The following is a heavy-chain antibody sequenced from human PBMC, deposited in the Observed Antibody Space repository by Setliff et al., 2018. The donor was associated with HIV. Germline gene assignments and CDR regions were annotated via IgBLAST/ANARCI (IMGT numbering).Heavy chain of an antibody. D-gene: IGHD2-8*01. CDR1: GDSVSSNTAA. Sequence: PSQTLSLTCAISGDSVSSNTAAWNWIRQSPSRGLEWLGRTYYRSKWSNDYAVSVKSRITINPDTSKNQFSLQLNSVTPEDTAVYYCARRGRDGVLIVFATGFDPWGQGTLVTVSS. CDR2: TYYRSKWSN. V-gene: IGHV6-1*01. CDR3: ARRGRDGVLIVFATGFDP. J-gene: IGHJ5*02.